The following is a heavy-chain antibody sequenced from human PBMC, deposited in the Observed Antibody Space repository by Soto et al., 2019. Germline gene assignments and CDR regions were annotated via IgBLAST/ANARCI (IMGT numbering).Heavy chain of an antibody. CDR1: GGSITSSSYY. D-gene: IGHD4-17*01. Sequence: SETLSLTCSVSGGSITSSSYYWGWIRQPPGKGLEWIGGIYYSGRSYYNPSLKSRVTMSVDTSKNQFSLTLNSVTAADAAVYYCARQRTTVVTQAYFDHWGQGTLVTVSS. V-gene: IGHV4-39*01. CDR2: IYYSGRS. CDR3: ARQRTTVVTQAYFDH. J-gene: IGHJ4*02.